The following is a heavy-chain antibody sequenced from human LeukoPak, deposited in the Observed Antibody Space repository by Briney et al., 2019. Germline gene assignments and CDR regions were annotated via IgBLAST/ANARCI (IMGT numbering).Heavy chain of an antibody. D-gene: IGHD2-15*01. CDR3: ARYCSGGSCYRGMDV. Sequence: PGGSLRLSCAASGFTFSSYAMSWVRQAPGKGLEWVSVIYSGGSTYYADSVKGRFTISRDNSKNTLYLQMNSLRAEDTAVYYCARYCSGGSCYRGMDVWGQGTTVTVSS. CDR2: IYSGGST. V-gene: IGHV3-53*01. J-gene: IGHJ6*02. CDR1: GFTFSSYA.